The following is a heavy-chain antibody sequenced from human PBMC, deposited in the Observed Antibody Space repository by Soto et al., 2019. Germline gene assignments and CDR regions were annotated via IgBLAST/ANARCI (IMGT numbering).Heavy chain of an antibody. CDR1: GYTFTSYG. D-gene: IGHD2-8*01. J-gene: IGHJ4*02. V-gene: IGHV1-18*01. CDR3: AREGLILYDY. Sequence: ASVKVSCKASGYTFTSYGISWVRQAPGQGLEWMGWISAYNGNTKYSQKFQGRVTITRDTSASTAYMELSSLRSEDTAVYYCAREGLILYDYWGQGTLVTVSS. CDR2: ISAYNGNT.